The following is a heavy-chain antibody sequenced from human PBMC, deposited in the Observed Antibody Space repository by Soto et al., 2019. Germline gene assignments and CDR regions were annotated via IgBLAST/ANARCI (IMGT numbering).Heavy chain of an antibody. CDR3: ARGGVSTRTFDY. V-gene: IGHV5-51*04. J-gene: IGHJ4*02. D-gene: IGHD3-3*01. CDR2: IYPSDSDT. Sequence: GESLKICCKGSGYNFAGYWIAWVRQMPGKGLELMGIIYPSDSDTRYRPSFQGQVTISADKPISSAYLQWSSLRASDTAMYYCARGGVSTRTFDYWGQGTPVTVSS. CDR1: GYNFAGYW.